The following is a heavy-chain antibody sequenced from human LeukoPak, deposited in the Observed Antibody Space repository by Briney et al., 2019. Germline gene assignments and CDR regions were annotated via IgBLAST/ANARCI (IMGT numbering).Heavy chain of an antibody. Sequence: ASVKVSCKASGYTFTSYGISWVRQARGQGLEWMGWISAYNGNTNYAQKLQGRVTMTTDTSTSTAYMELGSLRSDDTAVYYCARDLGDIVATIPDYWGQGTLVTVSS. CDR1: GYTFTSYG. D-gene: IGHD5-12*01. V-gene: IGHV1-18*01. CDR3: ARDLGDIVATIPDY. J-gene: IGHJ4*02. CDR2: ISAYNGNT.